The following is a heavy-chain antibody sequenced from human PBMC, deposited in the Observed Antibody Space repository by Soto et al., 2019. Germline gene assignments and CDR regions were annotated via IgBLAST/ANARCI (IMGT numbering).Heavy chain of an antibody. J-gene: IGHJ5*02. CDR3: ARDRRYCSSTSCYHNWFDP. Sequence: GGSLRLSCSASRFTFSTYAMHWVRQAPGKGLEYVSHMSSDGGRIYYADSVKGRFTISRDNSKNMLYLQMSSLRAEDTAVYYCARDRRYCSSTSCYHNWFDPWGQGTLVTVSS. D-gene: IGHD2-2*01. CDR2: MSSDGGRI. CDR1: RFTFSTYA. V-gene: IGHV3-64D*06.